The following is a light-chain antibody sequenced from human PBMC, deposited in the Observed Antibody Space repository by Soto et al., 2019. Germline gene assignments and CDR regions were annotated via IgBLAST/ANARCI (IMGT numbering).Light chain of an antibody. CDR3: QKYNSAPHT. V-gene: IGKV1-27*01. CDR1: QGISNY. Sequence: DIQMTQSPSSLSSSVGDRVTIPCRSSQGISNYLAWYQQKPGKVPKLLIYAASTLQSGVPSRFSGSGSGTDFTLTISSLQPEDVATDYCQKYNSAPHTFGGGTKVDIK. CDR2: AAS. J-gene: IGKJ4*01.